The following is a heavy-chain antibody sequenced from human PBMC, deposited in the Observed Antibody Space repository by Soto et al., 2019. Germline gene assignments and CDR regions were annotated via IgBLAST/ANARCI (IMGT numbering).Heavy chain of an antibody. V-gene: IGHV3-30*18. CDR2: ISYDGSNK. J-gene: IGHJ4*02. D-gene: IGHD3-3*01. CDR1: GFTFSSYG. CDR3: AKLLTIFGVVIGPPDY. Sequence: QVQLVESGGGVVQPGRSLRLSCAASGFTFSSYGMHWVRQAPGKGLEWVAVISYDGSNKYYADSVKGRITISRDNYKNTLYLQMNSLRAEDTAVYYCAKLLTIFGVVIGPPDYWGQGTLVTVSS.